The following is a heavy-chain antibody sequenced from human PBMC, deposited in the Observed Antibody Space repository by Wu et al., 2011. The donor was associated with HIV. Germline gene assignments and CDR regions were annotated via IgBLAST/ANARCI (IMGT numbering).Heavy chain of an antibody. CDR1: GGTLISFA. J-gene: IGHJ5*02. V-gene: IGHV1-69*14. CDR3: ARDPLVQGRTWKTLHYFDP. Sequence: VQLVQSGAEVKKPGSSVKVSCKTSGGTLISFATTWVRQVPGHGLEWVGGSVPILGTSTSAQKFQGRVTFSADKSTNTVYMELSSLTSGDTAVYYCARDPLVQGRTWKTLHYFDPWGQGTLIIVSA. D-gene: IGHD4-11*01. CDR2: SVPILGTS.